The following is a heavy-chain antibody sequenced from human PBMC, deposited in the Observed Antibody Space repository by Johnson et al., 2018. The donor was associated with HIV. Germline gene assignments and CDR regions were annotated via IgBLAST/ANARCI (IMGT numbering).Heavy chain of an antibody. CDR3: AREYSSLSQGAFDI. CDR1: GFTFSSYA. V-gene: IGHV3-30*02. Sequence: QVQLVESGGGLVKPGGSLRLSCAASGFTFSSYAMHWVRQAPGKGLEWVAFIRYDGSNKYYADSVKGRFTISRDNSKNTLYLQMNSLRAEDTAVYYCAREYSSLSQGAFDIWGQGTMVTVSS. D-gene: IGHD6-6*01. CDR2: IRYDGSNK. J-gene: IGHJ3*02.